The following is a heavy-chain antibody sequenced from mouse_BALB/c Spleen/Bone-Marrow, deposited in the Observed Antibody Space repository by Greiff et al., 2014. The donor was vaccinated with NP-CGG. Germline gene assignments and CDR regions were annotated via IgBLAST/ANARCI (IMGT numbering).Heavy chain of an antibody. CDR1: GYIFTDYA. CDR3: ARSDGFDY. V-gene: IGHV1S137*01. J-gene: IGHJ2*01. CDR2: ISTYYGDA. D-gene: IGHD2-3*01. Sequence: QVQLQQSGAELVRPGVSVKISCKGSGYIFTDYALHWVKQSHAKSLEWIGIISTYYGDASYNQKFKGKATMTVDKSSSTAYMELARLTSEDSAIYYCARSDGFDYWGQGTTLTVSS.